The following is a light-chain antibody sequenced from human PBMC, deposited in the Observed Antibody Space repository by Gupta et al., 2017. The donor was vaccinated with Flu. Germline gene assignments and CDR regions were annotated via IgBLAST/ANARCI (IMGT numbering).Light chain of an antibody. CDR3: SSYTGNDTLV. V-gene: IGLV2-11*01. CDR1: SSDVGAYNY. Sequence: SALTQPRSVSGSPGPSVIVSCTGTSSDVGAYNYVSWYQQHPGKAPKLMIYDVMKRPSGVPDRFSGSKSGNTASLTISGLQAEDEADYYCSSYTGNDTLVFGGGTKLTVL. J-gene: IGLJ2*01. CDR2: DVM.